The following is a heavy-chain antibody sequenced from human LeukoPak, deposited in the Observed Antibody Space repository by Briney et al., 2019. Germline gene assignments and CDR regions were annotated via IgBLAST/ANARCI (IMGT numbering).Heavy chain of an antibody. D-gene: IGHD5-18*01. J-gene: IGHJ4*02. CDR2: IVGDSTDT. CDR1: GFTFTSSS. V-gene: IGHV1-58*02. CDR3: AADPDTTMAFDC. Sequence: SVKVSCKASGFTFTSSSIQWIRQARGQRLEWIGWIVGDSTDTYYAQRFQERVTNARDMSTSTAYLELSSLRSEDTAVYYCAADPDTTMAFDCWGQGTLVTVSS.